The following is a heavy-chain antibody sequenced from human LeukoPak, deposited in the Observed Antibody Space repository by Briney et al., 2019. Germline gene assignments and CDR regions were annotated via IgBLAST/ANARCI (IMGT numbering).Heavy chain of an antibody. J-gene: IGHJ6*02. D-gene: IGHD4/OR15-4a*01. V-gene: IGHV3-20*01. Sequence: GGSLRLSCVASGFTVDDYGMSWVRQVPGKGLEWVSGINRNGGDTRYADSVKGRFTISRDNGKNSLYLQMNSLRAEDTALYHCARDRPYTNYGTNGMDVWGQGTTATVSS. CDR1: GFTVDDYG. CDR2: INRNGGDT. CDR3: ARDRPYTNYGTNGMDV.